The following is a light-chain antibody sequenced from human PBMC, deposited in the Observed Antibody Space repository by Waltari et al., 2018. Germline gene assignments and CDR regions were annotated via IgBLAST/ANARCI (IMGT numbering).Light chain of an antibody. J-gene: IGLJ2*01. Sequence: QSVLTQPPSVSGAPGQRVPISCTGSSSTIGAGSDVHWYQQLPGTAPKPLIEGNSNRPSGVPDRFSGSKSGTSASLAITGLQAEDEADYYCQSYDSSLSVVFGGGTKLTVL. CDR3: QSYDSSLSVV. CDR2: GNS. CDR1: SSTIGAGSD. V-gene: IGLV1-40*01.